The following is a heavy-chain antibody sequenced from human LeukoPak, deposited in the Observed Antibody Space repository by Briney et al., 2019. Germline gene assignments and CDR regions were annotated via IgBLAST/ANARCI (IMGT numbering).Heavy chain of an antibody. J-gene: IGHJ4*02. CDR1: GGTFSSYA. CDR3: ARGPYGSGSYFDY. V-gene: IGHV1-69*13. Sequence: SVTVSCTASGGTFSSYAISWVRQAPGQGLEWMGGIIPIFGTANYAQKFQGRVTITADESTSTAYMELSSLRSEDTAVYYCARGPYGSGSYFDYWGQGTLVTVSS. CDR2: IIPIFGTA. D-gene: IGHD3-10*01.